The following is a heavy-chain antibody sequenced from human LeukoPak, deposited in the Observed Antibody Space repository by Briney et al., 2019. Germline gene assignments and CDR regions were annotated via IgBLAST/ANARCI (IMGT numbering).Heavy chain of an antibody. CDR3: ARGGRGGYYRPDY. Sequence: GGSLRLSCAASGFTFSSYSMNWVRQAPGKGLEWVSSISSSSSYIYYADSVKGRFTISRDNAKNSLYLQMNSLRAEDTAVYYCARGGRGGYYRPDYWGQGTLVTVSS. D-gene: IGHD3-22*01. V-gene: IGHV3-21*01. J-gene: IGHJ4*02. CDR2: ISSSSSYI. CDR1: GFTFSSYS.